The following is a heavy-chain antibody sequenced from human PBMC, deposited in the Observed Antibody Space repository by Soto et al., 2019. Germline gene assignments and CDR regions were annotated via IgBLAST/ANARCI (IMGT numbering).Heavy chain of an antibody. D-gene: IGHD3-22*01. V-gene: IGHV3-30*18. CDR1: GFTFSTYG. CDR2: ISYDGSNK. Sequence: LRLSCAASGFTFSTYGMHWVRQAPGKGLEWVAVISYDGSNKYYADSVKGRFTISRDNSKNTVYLEMNNLRAEDTAMYYCAKGGSGNYLTYYYYYGMDVWGQGTTVTLSS. J-gene: IGHJ6*02. CDR3: AKGGSGNYLTYYYYYGMDV.